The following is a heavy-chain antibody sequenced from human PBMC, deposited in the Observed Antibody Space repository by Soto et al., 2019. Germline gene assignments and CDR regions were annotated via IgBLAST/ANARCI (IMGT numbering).Heavy chain of an antibody. CDR3: VRSGTARLLRHSWFDT. D-gene: IGHD2-21*01. J-gene: IGHJ5*01. CDR1: GFTFNTYD. CDR2: ITTSSAYI. Sequence: EVQLVESGGGLVKPGGSLRLSCAASGFTFNTYDMNWVRQAPGKGLEWVSSITTSSAYIYYADSLQGRITISRDNAKNSLFLKMNSLRAEDTAVYYCVRSGTARLLRHSWFDTWGHGTLVPVSS. V-gene: IGHV3-21*01.